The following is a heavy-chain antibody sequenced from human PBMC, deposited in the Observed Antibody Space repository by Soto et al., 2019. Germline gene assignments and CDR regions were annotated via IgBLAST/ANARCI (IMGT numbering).Heavy chain of an antibody. J-gene: IGHJ5*02. Sequence: GESLKISCKGSGYSFTSYWIGWVRQMPGKGLEWMGIIYPGDSDTRYSPSFQGQVTISADKSISTAYLQWSSLKASDTAMYYCARLGGDQTTNLDNWFDPWGQGTLVTVSS. CDR1: GYSFTSYW. D-gene: IGHD2-21*02. CDR2: IYPGDSDT. CDR3: ARLGGDQTTNLDNWFDP. V-gene: IGHV5-51*01.